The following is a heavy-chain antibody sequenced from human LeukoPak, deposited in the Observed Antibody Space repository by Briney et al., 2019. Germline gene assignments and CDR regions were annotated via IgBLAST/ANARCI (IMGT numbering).Heavy chain of an antibody. CDR3: ARGGNRFGGFYFDY. Sequence: SQTLSLTCTVSADSLSSGGHYWAWIRQFPGKGLESIGFIHHSGRSRHNPSLKDRVAISVDTSRKQSALKLSSVTAADTAMYYCARGGNRFGGFYFDYWGQGIQVIVSS. V-gene: IGHV4-31*03. CDR1: ADSLSSGGHY. J-gene: IGHJ4*02. CDR2: IHHSGRS. D-gene: IGHD3-10*01.